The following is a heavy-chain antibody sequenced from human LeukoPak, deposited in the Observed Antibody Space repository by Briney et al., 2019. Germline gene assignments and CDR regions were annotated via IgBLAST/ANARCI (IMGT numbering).Heavy chain of an antibody. V-gene: IGHV3-30*01. J-gene: IGHJ4*02. CDR2: ISYDGSNK. D-gene: IGHD2-15*01. CDR3: ARDHCSGGSCYFDY. Sequence: PGRSLRLSCAASGFTFSSYAMHWVRQAPGKGLEWVAVISYDGSNKYYADSVKGRFTISRDNSKNTLYLQMNSLRAEDTAVYSCARDHCSGGSCYFDYWGQGTLVTVSS. CDR1: GFTFSSYA.